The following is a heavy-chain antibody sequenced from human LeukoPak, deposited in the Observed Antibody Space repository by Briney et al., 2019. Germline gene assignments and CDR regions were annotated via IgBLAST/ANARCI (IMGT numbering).Heavy chain of an antibody. V-gene: IGHV1-8*01. Sequence: GASVNVSCKASGYTFTSYDINWVRQAAGQGREGMGWMNPNSGKTGYAQKFQGRVTMTRNTSLSTAYMELSSLRSDDTAVYYCARGFFGIWDGTGDYWGQGTLVTVSS. CDR1: GYTFTSYD. J-gene: IGHJ4*02. CDR2: MNPNSGKT. D-gene: IGHD3-10*01. CDR3: ARGFFGIWDGTGDY.